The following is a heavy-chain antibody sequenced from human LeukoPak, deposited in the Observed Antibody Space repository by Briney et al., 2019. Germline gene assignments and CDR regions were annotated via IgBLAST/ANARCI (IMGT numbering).Heavy chain of an antibody. V-gene: IGHV1-8*01. CDR1: GYTFTSYD. J-gene: IGHJ6*03. CDR3: ARGVRGYRCGFDLGYYYYYMDV. D-gene: IGHD5-18*01. CDR2: MNPNSGNT. Sequence: ASVKVSCKASGYTFTSYDINLVRQATGQGLEWMGWMNPNSGNTGYAQKFQGRVTMTRNTSISTAYMELSSLRSEDTAVYYCARGVRGYRCGFDLGYYYYYMDVWGKGTTVTVSS.